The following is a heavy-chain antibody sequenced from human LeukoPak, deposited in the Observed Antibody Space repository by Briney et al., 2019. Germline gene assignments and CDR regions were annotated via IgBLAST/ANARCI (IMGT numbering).Heavy chain of an antibody. CDR2: IYYSGST. CDR1: GYSISSGYY. D-gene: IGHD6-13*01. J-gene: IGHJ3*02. V-gene: IGHV4-61*01. Sequence: SETLSLTCTVSGYSISSGYYWGWIRQPPGKGLEWIGYIYYSGSTNYNPSLKSRVTISEDMSKNQFSLKLTSVTAADTAVYYCARHSGHSSTNDAFDIWGQGTMVIVSS. CDR3: ARHSGHSSTNDAFDI.